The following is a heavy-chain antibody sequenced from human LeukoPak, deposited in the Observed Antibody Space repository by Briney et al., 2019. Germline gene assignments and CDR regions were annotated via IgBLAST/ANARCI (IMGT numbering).Heavy chain of an antibody. CDR2: VKQDGSEK. CDR1: GFTFSSYW. V-gene: IGHV3-7*01. J-gene: IGHJ4*02. D-gene: IGHD5-24*01. Sequence: PGGSLRLSCAASGFTFSSYWMSWVRQAPGKGLEWVANVKQDGSEKYYVDSVKGRFTISRDNAKNSLYLQMNSLRAEDTAVYYCARVGEMATIWYWGQGTLVTVSS. CDR3: ARVGEMATIWY.